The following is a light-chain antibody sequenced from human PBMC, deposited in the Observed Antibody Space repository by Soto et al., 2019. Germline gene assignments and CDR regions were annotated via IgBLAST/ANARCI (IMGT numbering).Light chain of an antibody. CDR1: SGDVGGYDY. CDR2: DVT. Sequence: QSALTQPRSVSGSPGQSVTISCTGTSGDVGGYDYVSWYQQHPGKAPKLMIYDVTKRPAGVPDRFSGSKSGNTASLTISGLQAEDEADYYCCSYAGYYTFVVFGGGTKVTVL. J-gene: IGLJ2*01. V-gene: IGLV2-11*01. CDR3: CSYAGYYTFVV.